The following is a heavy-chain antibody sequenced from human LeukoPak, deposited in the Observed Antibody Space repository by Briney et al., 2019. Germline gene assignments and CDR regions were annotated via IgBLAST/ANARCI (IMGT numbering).Heavy chain of an antibody. Sequence: SETLSLTCTVSGGSISSGDYYWSWIRQPPGKGLEWIGYIYYSGSTYYNPSLKSRVTISVDTSKNQFSLKLSSVTAADTAVYYCARAVYDFWSGYRRNYYYYYGMDVWGQGTTVTVSS. J-gene: IGHJ6*02. D-gene: IGHD3-3*01. CDR3: ARAVYDFWSGYRRNYYYYYGMDV. CDR1: GGSISSGDYY. CDR2: IYYSGST. V-gene: IGHV4-30-4*01.